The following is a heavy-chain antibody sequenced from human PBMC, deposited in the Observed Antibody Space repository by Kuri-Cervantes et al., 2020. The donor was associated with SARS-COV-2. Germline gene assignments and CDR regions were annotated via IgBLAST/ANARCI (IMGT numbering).Heavy chain of an antibody. CDR2: ISYDGSNK. Sequence: GGSLRLSCAASGFTFSSYGMQWVRQAPGKGLEWVAVISYDGSNKYYTGSVKGRFTISRDNSKNTLYLQMNSLRAEDTAVYYCAYDSSAFHFDYWGQGTLVTVSS. CDR3: AYDSSAFHFDY. CDR1: GFTFSSYG. D-gene: IGHD3-22*01. J-gene: IGHJ4*02. V-gene: IGHV3-30*18.